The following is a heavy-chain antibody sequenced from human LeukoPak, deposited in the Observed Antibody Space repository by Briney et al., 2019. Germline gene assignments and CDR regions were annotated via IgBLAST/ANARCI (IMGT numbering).Heavy chain of an antibody. D-gene: IGHD6-13*01. CDR1: GYTFTSYG. J-gene: IGHJ6*02. CDR3: ARNSISSSWYRDYYYGMDV. Sequence: ASVKVSCKASGYTFTSYGISWVRQAPGQGLEWMGWISAYNGNTNYAQKLQGRVTMTTDTSTSTAYMELRGLRSDDTAVYYCARNSISSSWYRDYYYGMDVWGQGTTVTVSS. V-gene: IGHV1-18*01. CDR2: ISAYNGNT.